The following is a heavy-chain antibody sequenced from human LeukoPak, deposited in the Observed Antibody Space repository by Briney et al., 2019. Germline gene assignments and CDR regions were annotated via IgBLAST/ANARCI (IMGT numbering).Heavy chain of an antibody. V-gene: IGHV3-21*01. CDR3: APAGSWYSSGWADY. J-gene: IGHJ4*02. D-gene: IGHD6-19*01. CDR2: ISSSSSYI. CDR1: GFTFSSYS. Sequence: GGSLRLSCAASGFTFSSYSMNWVRQAPGKGLEWVSSISSSSSYIYYADSVKGRFTISRDNAKNSLYLQMNSLRAEDTAVYYCAPAGSWYSSGWADYWGQGTLVTVSS.